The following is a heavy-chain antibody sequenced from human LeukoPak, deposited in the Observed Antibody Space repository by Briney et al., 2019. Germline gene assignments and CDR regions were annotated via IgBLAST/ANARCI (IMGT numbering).Heavy chain of an antibody. D-gene: IGHD4-17*01. CDR1: GFTFRDYY. CDR3: ASDLDYGDSENY. J-gene: IGHJ4*02. Sequence: GGSLRLSCAASGFTFRDYYMSWIRQAPGKGLEWVSYISSSGSTIYYADSVKGRFTISRDNAKNSLYLQMNSLRAEDTAVYYCASDLDYGDSENYWGQGTLVTVSS. CDR2: ISSSGSTI. V-gene: IGHV3-11*04.